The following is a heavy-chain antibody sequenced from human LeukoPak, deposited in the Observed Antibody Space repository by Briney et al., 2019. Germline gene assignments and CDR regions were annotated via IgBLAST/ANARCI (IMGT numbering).Heavy chain of an antibody. V-gene: IGHV3-23*01. D-gene: IGHD3-10*01. J-gene: IGHJ4*02. CDR2: ISGSGGST. CDR3: AKDGLWFGELSRYYFDY. CDR1: GFTFSSYN. Sequence: GGSLRLSCAASGFTFSSYNMNWVRQAPGKGLEWVSAISGSGGSTYYADSVKGRFTISRDNSKNTLYLQMNSLRAEDTAVYYCAKDGLWFGELSRYYFDYWGQGTLVTVSS.